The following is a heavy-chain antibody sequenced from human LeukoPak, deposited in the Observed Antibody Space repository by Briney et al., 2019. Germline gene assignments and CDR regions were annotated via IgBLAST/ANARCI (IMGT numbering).Heavy chain of an antibody. CDR3: ARNLYSNLLDY. J-gene: IGHJ4*02. V-gene: IGHV1-8*01. D-gene: IGHD4-11*01. CDR2: MNPHSGNT. CDR1: GYTFTSYD. Sequence: ASVTVSCKASGYTFTSYDINWVRQATGQGLEWMGWMNPHSGNTGYAQKFLGRVTMTTDTSTSTAYMELRSLRSDDTAVYYCARNLYSNLLDYWGQGTLVTVSS.